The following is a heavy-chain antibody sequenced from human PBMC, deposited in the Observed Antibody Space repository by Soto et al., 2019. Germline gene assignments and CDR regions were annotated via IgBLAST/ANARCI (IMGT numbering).Heavy chain of an antibody. D-gene: IGHD3-10*01. Sequence: SDTLSLTCTVSGGSISSVDYYWSWIRQPPGKGLELIGYIYYSGSTYYNPSLKSRVTISVDTSKNQFSLKLSSVTAADTAVYYCARDKVRGVDHYYYYGMDXWGQATTVTVS. CDR1: GGSISSVDYY. CDR2: IYYSGST. CDR3: ARDKVRGVDHYYYYGMDX. J-gene: IGHJ6*02. V-gene: IGHV4-30-4*02.